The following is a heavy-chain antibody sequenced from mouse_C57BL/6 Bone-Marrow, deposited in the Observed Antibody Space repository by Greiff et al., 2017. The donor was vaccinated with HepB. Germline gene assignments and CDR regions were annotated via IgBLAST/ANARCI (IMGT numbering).Heavy chain of an antibody. CDR3: AREGVITTVVDHWYFDV. J-gene: IGHJ1*03. Sequence: VQLQQSGAELARPGASVKLSCKASGYTFTSYGISWVKQRTGQGLEWIGEIYPRSGNTYYNEKFKGKATLTADNSSSTAYMELRSLTSEDSAVYFCAREGVITTVVDHWYFDVWGTGTTVTVSS. CDR2: IYPRSGNT. V-gene: IGHV1-81*01. D-gene: IGHD1-1*01. CDR1: GYTFTSYG.